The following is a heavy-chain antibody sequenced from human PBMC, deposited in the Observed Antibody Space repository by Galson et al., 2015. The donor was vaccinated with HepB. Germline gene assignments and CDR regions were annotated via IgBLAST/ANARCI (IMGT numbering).Heavy chain of an antibody. Sequence: SLRLSCAPSGFTFSSYGMHWVRQAPGKGLEWVAVIWYDGSNKYYADSVKGRFTISRDNSKNTLYLQMNSLRAEDTAVYYCARDLRFGAFDIWGQGTMVTVSS. CDR2: IWYDGSNK. D-gene: IGHD3-10*01. CDR1: GFTFSSYG. CDR3: ARDLRFGAFDI. V-gene: IGHV3-33*01. J-gene: IGHJ3*02.